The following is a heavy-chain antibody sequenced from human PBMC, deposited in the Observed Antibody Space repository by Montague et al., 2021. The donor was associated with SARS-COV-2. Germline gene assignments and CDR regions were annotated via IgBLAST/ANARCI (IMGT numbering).Heavy chain of an antibody. J-gene: IGHJ4*02. CDR3: ARGNIDIVSTIFDS. D-gene: IGHD5/OR15-5a*01. CDR1: GASITSYF. V-gene: IGHV4-59*01. CDR2: VSYGGGT. Sequence: SETLSLTCTVSGASITSYFWNWVRQPPGKGLEWIGYVSYGGGTNYNPSLKSRVTISVDTSKNQFSFNLSSVTAADTSMYYCARGNIDIVSTIFDSWGQGTLVAVSS.